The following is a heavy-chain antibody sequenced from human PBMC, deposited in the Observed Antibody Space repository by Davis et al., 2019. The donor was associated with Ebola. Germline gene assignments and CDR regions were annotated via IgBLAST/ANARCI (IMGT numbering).Heavy chain of an antibody. D-gene: IGHD2-15*01. CDR1: GLTISNNY. CDR3: AKDAATVVVLAAMDY. Sequence: PGGSLRLSCAALWTASGLTISNNYMSWVRQAPGKGMEWVATIYTSGDKYYTDSVKGRFTISRDNSKNTLYLQMNSLRSEDTAVYYCAKDAATVVVLAAMDYWGQGTLVTVSS. V-gene: IGHV3-66*03. J-gene: IGHJ4*02. CDR2: IYTSGDK.